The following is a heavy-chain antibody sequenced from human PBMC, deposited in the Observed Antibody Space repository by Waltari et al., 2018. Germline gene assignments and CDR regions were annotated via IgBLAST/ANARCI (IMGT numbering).Heavy chain of an antibody. CDR1: GFTFRGPA. V-gene: IGHV3-73*02. CDR3: TSAYSYAYDPYGMDV. Sequence: EVQLVESGGGLVQPGGSRKPACAACGFTFRGPALHWVRQASGKGLEWVGRIRSKVNSYATTYAASVKGRFTISRDDSKNTAYLQMNSLKREDTAVYYCTSAYSYAYDPYGMDVWGRGTTVTVSS. D-gene: IGHD5-18*01. J-gene: IGHJ6*02. CDR2: IRSKVNSYAT.